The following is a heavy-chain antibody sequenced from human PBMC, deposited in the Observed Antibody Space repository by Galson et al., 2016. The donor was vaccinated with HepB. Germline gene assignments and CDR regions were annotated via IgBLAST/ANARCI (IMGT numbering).Heavy chain of an antibody. CDR1: GGSISSSSYY. CDR2: IYYSGST. CDR3: ARRPRSGWYSSFDH. D-gene: IGHD6-19*01. J-gene: IGHJ4*02. Sequence: SETLSLTCTVSGGSISSSSYYWGWIRQPPGEGLEWIGSIYYSGSTYYNPSLKSRVTMSVDTSKNQFSLKLTSVTAADTAVYYCARRPRSGWYSSFDHWGQGTLVTVSS. V-gene: IGHV4-39*01.